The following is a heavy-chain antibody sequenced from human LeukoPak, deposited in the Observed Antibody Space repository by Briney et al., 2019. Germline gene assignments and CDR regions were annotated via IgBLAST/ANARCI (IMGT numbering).Heavy chain of an antibody. V-gene: IGHV3-74*01. Sequence: PGGSLRLSCAASGFTFSSYWMHWVRQAPGKGLVWVSRINSDGSSTSYADSVKGRFTISRDNAKNTLYLRMNSLRAEDTAVYYCARGYSYGKYYFDYWGQGTLVTVSS. J-gene: IGHJ4*02. CDR2: INSDGSST. CDR3: ARGYSYGKYYFDY. D-gene: IGHD5-18*01. CDR1: GFTFSSYW.